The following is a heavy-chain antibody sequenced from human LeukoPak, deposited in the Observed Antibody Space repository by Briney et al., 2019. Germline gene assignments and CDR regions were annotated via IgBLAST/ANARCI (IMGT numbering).Heavy chain of an antibody. D-gene: IGHD3-10*01. J-gene: IGHJ4*02. V-gene: IGHV4-59*01. Sequence: SETLSLTCTVSGGSISSYYWGWTRQPPGKGLEWIGYIYYTGSTNCNPSLRSRVTISVDSSKNQFSLKVNSVTAADTAVYYCARGDYFGSGLGDWGQGTLVTVSS. CDR3: ARGDYFGSGLGD. CDR2: IYYTGST. CDR1: GGSISSYY.